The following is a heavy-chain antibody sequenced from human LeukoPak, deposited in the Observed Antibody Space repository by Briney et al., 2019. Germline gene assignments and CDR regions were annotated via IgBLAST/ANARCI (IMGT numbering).Heavy chain of an antibody. CDR1: GYTFTNYW. Sequence: GESLKISCKGSGYTFTNYWIHWVRQMPGKGLEWMGIIYPGDSDTRYSPSFQGQVTISVDKSINTAYLQWSSLKASDTAMYYCAISGHSTSYYYFDYWGQGTLVTVSS. CDR3: AISGHSTSYYYFDY. V-gene: IGHV5-51*01. J-gene: IGHJ4*02. CDR2: IYPGDSDT. D-gene: IGHD6-13*01.